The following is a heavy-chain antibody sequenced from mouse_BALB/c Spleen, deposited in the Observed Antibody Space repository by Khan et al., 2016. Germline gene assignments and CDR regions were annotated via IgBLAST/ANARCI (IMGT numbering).Heavy chain of an antibody. J-gene: IGHJ2*01. CDR1: GFTFSNYW. Sequence: EVKLEESGGGLVQPGGSMKLSCVASGFTFSNYWMNWVRQSPEKGLEWVAEIRLKSNNYATHYAESVKGRFTISRDDSKSSVYLQMNNLRAEDTGIYYCTSGNCYWGQGTTLTVSS. V-gene: IGHV6-6*02. CDR2: IRLKSNNYAT. D-gene: IGHD2-1*01. CDR3: TSGNCY.